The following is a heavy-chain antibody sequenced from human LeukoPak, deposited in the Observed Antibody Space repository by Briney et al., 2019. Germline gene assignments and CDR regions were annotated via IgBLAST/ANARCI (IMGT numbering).Heavy chain of an antibody. CDR1: GGSTSSSSYY. J-gene: IGHJ5*02. V-gene: IGHV4-61*01. Sequence: PSETLSLTCTVSGGSTSSSSYYWSWIRQPPGKGLEWIGYIYYSGSTTYNPSLKSRVTISVDTSKNQFSLKLSSVTAADTAVYYCARLSHKWFDPWGQGTLVTVSS. D-gene: IGHD2/OR15-2a*01. CDR3: ARLSHKWFDP. CDR2: IYYSGST.